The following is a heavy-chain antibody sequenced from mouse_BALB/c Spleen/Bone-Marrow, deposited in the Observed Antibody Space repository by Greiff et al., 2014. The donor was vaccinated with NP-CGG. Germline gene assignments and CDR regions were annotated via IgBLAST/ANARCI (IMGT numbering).Heavy chain of an antibody. Sequence: EVQLVESGGGLVKPGGSLKLSCAASGFTFSNYYMYWVRQTPEKRLEWVATISDGGSYTYYPDSVKGRFTISRDNANNNLYLQMSSLKSEDTAMYYCARDYYGSSYIDYWGQGTLVTVST. CDR2: ISDGGSYT. CDR1: GFTFSNYY. V-gene: IGHV5-4*02. CDR3: ARDYYGSSYIDY. J-gene: IGHJ3*01. D-gene: IGHD1-1*01.